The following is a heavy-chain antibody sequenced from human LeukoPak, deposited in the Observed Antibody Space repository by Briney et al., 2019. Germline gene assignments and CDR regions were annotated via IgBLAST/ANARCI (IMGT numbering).Heavy chain of an antibody. D-gene: IGHD6-13*01. CDR1: GGSISSYY. CDR2: IYYSGST. CDR3: ARDGAAAGEYFQH. J-gene: IGHJ1*01. Sequence: SGTLSLTCTVSGGSISSYYWSWIRQPPGKGLEWIGYIYYSGSTNYNPSLKSRVTISVDTSKNQFTLKLSSVTAADTAVYYCARDGAAAGEYFQHWGQGTLVTVSS. V-gene: IGHV4-59*01.